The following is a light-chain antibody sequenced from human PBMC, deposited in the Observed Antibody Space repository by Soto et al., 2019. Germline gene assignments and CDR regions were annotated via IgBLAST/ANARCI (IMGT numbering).Light chain of an antibody. V-gene: IGLV2-14*01. J-gene: IGLJ1*01. CDR1: SSDVGGYNY. CDR2: DVT. Sequence: QSALTQPASLYGSPGQSITISCTGTSSDVGGYNYVSWYQQQPGKAPKFMIYDVTNRPSGVSNRFSGSKSGNTASLTISGLQAEDEADYYCCSYTTSNTRQIVFGTGTKVTVL. CDR3: CSYTTSNTRQIV.